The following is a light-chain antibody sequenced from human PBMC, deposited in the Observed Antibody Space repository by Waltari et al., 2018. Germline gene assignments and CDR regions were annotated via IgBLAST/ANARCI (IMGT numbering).Light chain of an antibody. Sequence: DIVLTQSPGTLSLSPGERATLSCRAIQSVSRTLAWYQQKPGQAPRLLIYGASPRATGIPERFSGGGSGTDFSLTISRLEPEDFAVYYCQHYVRLPVTFGQGTKVEIK. CDR2: GAS. V-gene: IGKV3-20*01. J-gene: IGKJ1*01. CDR3: QHYVRLPVT. CDR1: QSVSRT.